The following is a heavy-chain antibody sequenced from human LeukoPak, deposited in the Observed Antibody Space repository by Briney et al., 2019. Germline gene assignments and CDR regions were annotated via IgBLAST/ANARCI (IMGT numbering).Heavy chain of an antibody. CDR1: GGSISSYY. D-gene: IGHD3-3*01. CDR3: ARAVTIFGVVTIFDY. CDR2: IYYSGST. Sequence: SETLSLTCTVSGGSISSYYWSRIRQPPGKGLEWIGYIYYSGSTNYNPSLKSRVTISVDTSKNQFSLKLSSVTAADTAVYYCARAVTIFGVVTIFDYWGQGTLVTVSS. J-gene: IGHJ4*02. V-gene: IGHV4-59*01.